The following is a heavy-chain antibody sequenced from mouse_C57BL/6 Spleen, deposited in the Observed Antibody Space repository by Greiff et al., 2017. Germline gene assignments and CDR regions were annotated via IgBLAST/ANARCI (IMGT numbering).Heavy chain of an antibody. J-gene: IGHJ1*03. D-gene: IGHD2-1*01. CDR1: GYTFTDYY. V-gene: IGHV1-26*01. CDR2: INPNNGGT. Sequence: VQLQQSGPELVKPGASVKISCKASGYTFTDYYMNWVKQSHGKSLEWIGDINPNNGGTSYNQKFKGKATLTVDKSSSTAYMELRSLASEDAAVYYCARWGNYGYFDVWGKGTTVTVSA. CDR3: ARWGNYGYFDV.